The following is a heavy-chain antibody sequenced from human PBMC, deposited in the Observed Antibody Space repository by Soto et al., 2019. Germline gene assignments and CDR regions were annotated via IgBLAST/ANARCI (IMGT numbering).Heavy chain of an antibody. CDR3: ARAVETYYYDSSGYYGYYYDGMDV. V-gene: IGHV1-69*01. Sequence: QVQLVQSGAEVKKPGSSVKVSCKASGGTFSSYAISWVRQAPGQGLEWMGGIIPIFGTANYAQKFQGRVTITADESTSTAYMELSSLRSEDTAVYYCARAVETYYYDSSGYYGYYYDGMDVWGQGTTVTVSS. CDR1: GGTFSSYA. CDR2: IIPIFGTA. J-gene: IGHJ6*02. D-gene: IGHD3-22*01.